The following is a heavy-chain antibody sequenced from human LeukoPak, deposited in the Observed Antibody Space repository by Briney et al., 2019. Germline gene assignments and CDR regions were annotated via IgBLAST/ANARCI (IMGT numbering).Heavy chain of an antibody. Sequence: PGGSLRLSCAASGFTFSNYWMHWVRQAPGKGLVWVSRINNNGSSTAYAESVKGRFTISRDNARNTLYLQMNSLRAEDTAVYYCASSRVYGYHDYWGQGTLVTVSS. CDR2: INNNGSST. D-gene: IGHD5-18*01. CDR1: GFTFSNYW. CDR3: ASSRVYGYHDY. V-gene: IGHV3-74*01. J-gene: IGHJ4*02.